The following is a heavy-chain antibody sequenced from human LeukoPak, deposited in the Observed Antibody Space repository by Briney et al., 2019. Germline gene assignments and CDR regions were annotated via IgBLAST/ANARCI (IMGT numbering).Heavy chain of an antibody. Sequence: GGSLRLSCAASGFTFSSYAMSWVRQAPGKGLEWVSAISGSGGSTYYADSVKGRFTISRDNSKNTLYLQMNSLRAEDTAVYYCAKAYSSGWSPRYLRFDPWGQGTLVTVSS. J-gene: IGHJ5*02. CDR3: AKAYSSGWSPRYLRFDP. CDR1: GFTFSSYA. CDR2: ISGSGGST. D-gene: IGHD6-19*01. V-gene: IGHV3-23*01.